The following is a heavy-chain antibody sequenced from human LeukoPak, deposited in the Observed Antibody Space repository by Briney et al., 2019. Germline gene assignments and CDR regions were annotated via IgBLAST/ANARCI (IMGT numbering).Heavy chain of an antibody. CDR2: IDKHGSGK. J-gene: IGHJ4*02. V-gene: IGHV3-7*01. CDR3: ARDAGWGYYDL. D-gene: IGHD1-26*01. CDR1: GFTFSISC. Sequence: GGSLRLSCVASGFTFSISCVTWVRHAPGKGLEWVANIDKHGSGKYYVDSVRGRFAISRDYASNSVFLQMDSLRAEDTSVYYCARDAGWGYYDLWGQGTPITVSS.